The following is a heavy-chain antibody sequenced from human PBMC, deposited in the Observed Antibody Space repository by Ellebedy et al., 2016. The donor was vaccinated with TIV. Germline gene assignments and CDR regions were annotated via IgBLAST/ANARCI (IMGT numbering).Heavy chain of an antibody. D-gene: IGHD6-19*01. CDR2: INPNSGGT. CDR3: ARDGYSSGWYLS. J-gene: IGHJ4*02. Sequence: ASVKVSCKASGYTFTSYYMHWVRQAPGQGLEWMGWINPNSGGTNYAQKFQGRVTMTRDTSISTAYMELRSLRSDDTAVYYCARDGYSSGWYLSWGQGTLVTVSS. V-gene: IGHV1-2*02. CDR1: GYTFTSYY.